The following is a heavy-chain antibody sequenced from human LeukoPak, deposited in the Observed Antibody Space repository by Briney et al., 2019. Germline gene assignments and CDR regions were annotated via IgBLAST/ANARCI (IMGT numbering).Heavy chain of an antibody. J-gene: IGHJ4*02. CDR2: IRYDGSNK. D-gene: IGHD1-26*01. V-gene: IGHV3-30*02. Sequence: GGSLRLSCAASGFTFSSYSMNWVRQAPGKGLEWVAFIRYDGSNKYYADSVKGRFTISRDNSKNTLYLQMNSLRAEDTAVYYCAKDLAHIVGATTGDYWGQGTLVTVSS. CDR1: GFTFSSYS. CDR3: AKDLAHIVGATTGDY.